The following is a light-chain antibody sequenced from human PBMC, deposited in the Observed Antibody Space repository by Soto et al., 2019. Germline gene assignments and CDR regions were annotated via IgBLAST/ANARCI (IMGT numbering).Light chain of an antibody. CDR1: QNINSY. V-gene: IGKV1-39*01. CDR2: AAS. Sequence: DVQMTQSPSSLSASVGDRVTITCRASQNINSYLNWFQQKPGKAPKLLIYAASSLQSGVPSRFSGSGSGTDFTLSISSLQPEDSATYYCQQSYNTLWTFGQGTKVDIK. J-gene: IGKJ1*01. CDR3: QQSYNTLWT.